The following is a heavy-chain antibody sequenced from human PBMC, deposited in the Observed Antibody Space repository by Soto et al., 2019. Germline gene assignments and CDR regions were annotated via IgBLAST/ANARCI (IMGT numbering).Heavy chain of an antibody. J-gene: IGHJ4*02. CDR3: ARDSSYYDILTGYYADY. CDR2: ISSSSSTI. CDR1: GFTFSSYS. V-gene: IGHV3-48*01. D-gene: IGHD3-9*01. Sequence: EVQLVESGGGLVQPGGSLRLSCAASGFTFSSYSMNWVRQAPGKGLEWVSYISSSSSTIYYADSVKGRFTISRDNAKNSLYLQMNSLRAEDTAVYHCARDSSYYDILTGYYADYWGQGTLVTVSS.